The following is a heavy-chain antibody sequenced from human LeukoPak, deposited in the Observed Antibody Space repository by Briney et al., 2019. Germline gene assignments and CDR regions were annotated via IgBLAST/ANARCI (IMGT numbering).Heavy chain of an antibody. D-gene: IGHD3-9*01. Sequence: APVKVSCKVSGYTLTELSMHWVRQAPGKGLAWMGGFDPEDGETIYAQKFQGRVTMTEDTSTDTAYMELSSLRSEDTAVYYCATDQVSPPKHILTGYGGFDPWGQGTLVTVSS. V-gene: IGHV1-24*01. CDR3: ATDQVSPPKHILTGYGGFDP. J-gene: IGHJ5*02. CDR2: FDPEDGET. CDR1: GYTLTELS.